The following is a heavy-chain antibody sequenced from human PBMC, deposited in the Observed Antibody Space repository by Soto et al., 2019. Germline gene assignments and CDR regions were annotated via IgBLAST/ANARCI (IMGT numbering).Heavy chain of an antibody. J-gene: IGHJ4*02. CDR1: GGSFSGSY. CDR2: VNHSGST. D-gene: IGHD6-19*01. Sequence: SETLSLTCTVYGGSFSGSYWSWIRQPPGKGLEWIGEVNHSGSTNYNPSLESRVTISVDSSKNQFSLRLSSVTAADTAVYYCASGLNIQYSSGRKGFDYWGQGTMVTVYS. CDR3: ASGLNIQYSSGRKGFDY. V-gene: IGHV4-34*01.